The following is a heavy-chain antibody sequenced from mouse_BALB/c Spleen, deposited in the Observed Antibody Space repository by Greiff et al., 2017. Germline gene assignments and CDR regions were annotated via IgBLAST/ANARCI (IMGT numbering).Heavy chain of an antibody. CDR1: GFSLTSYG. CDR2: IWSGGST. Sequence: QVQLKESGPGLVQPSQSLSITCTVSGFSLTSYGVHWVRQSPGKGLEWLGVIWSGGSTDYNAAFISRLSISKDNSKSQVFFKMNSLQANDTAIYYCARSTTVVARGFAYWGQGTLVTVSA. V-gene: IGHV2-2*02. CDR3: ARSTTVVARGFAY. D-gene: IGHD1-1*01. J-gene: IGHJ3*01.